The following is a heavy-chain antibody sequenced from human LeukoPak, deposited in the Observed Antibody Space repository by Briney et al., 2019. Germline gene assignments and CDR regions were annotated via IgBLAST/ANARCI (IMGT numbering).Heavy chain of an antibody. Sequence: PSDTLSLTCIISGGSISSSTYYWGWIRQPPGKGLEWIGSIYYSGNTYYNASLKSQVSISIDTPKNQFSLRLTSVTAADTAVYYCAKSGGYGRIDYWGQGTLVTISS. D-gene: IGHD1-26*01. V-gene: IGHV4-39*01. CDR1: GGSISSSTYY. CDR2: IYYSGNT. CDR3: AKSGGYGRIDY. J-gene: IGHJ4*01.